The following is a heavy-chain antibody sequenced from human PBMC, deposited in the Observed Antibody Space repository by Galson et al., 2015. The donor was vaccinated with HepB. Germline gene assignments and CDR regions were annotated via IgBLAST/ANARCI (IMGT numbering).Heavy chain of an antibody. V-gene: IGHV1-18*04. CDR1: GYTFTNYG. CDR2: ISTDNGNT. J-gene: IGHJ4*02. D-gene: IGHD4-17*01. CDR3: ARGDYEDS. Sequence: SVKVSCKASGYTFTNYGNGINWVRQAPGQGLEWMGRISTDNGNTNYAQRFQGRVTMTTDTSTSTAHMELSSLRTSDTAMYYCARGDYEDSWGQGTLVTVSS.